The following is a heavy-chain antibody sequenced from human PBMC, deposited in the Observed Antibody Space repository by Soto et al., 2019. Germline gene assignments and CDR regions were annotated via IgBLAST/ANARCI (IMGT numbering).Heavy chain of an antibody. J-gene: IGHJ4*02. D-gene: IGHD4-4*01. CDR2: INPSGSI. Sequence: VQLQQWGAGLLKPSETLSLTCAVYGGSFSGYHWSWFRQPPGKGLEWIGEINPSGSINYHPSLKRRVTISVDTSKNQFSLHLSSVTAADTAVYYCATFVGATTVTRGSPRDYWGQGTLVTVSS. CDR3: ATFVGATTVTRGSPRDY. V-gene: IGHV4-34*01. CDR1: GGSFSGYH.